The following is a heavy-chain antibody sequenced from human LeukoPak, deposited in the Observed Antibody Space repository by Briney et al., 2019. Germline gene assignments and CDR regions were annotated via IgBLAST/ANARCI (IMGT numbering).Heavy chain of an antibody. D-gene: IGHD6-19*01. Sequence: SQTLSLTCAVSGGSISSGGYSWSWIRQPPGKGLEWIGYIYHSGSTYYNPSLKSRVTISVDTSKNQFSLKLSSVTAADTAVYYCAREYSSGWYSGINWFDPWGQGTLVTVSS. CDR3: AREYSSGWYSGINWFDP. CDR2: IYHSGST. V-gene: IGHV4-30-2*01. J-gene: IGHJ5*02. CDR1: GGSISSGGYS.